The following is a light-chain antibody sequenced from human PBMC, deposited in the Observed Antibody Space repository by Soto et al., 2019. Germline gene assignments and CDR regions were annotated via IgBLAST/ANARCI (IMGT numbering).Light chain of an antibody. CDR3: QTWDTGARVV. Sequence: QPVLTQSPSASASLGASVKLTCTLRSGHSSYAIAWHQQQPEKGPRYLMKLSSDGSHSKRDGIPDRFSGSSSGAERYLTISSLQSEDEADDYCQTWDTGARVVFGGGTKLTVL. CDR1: SGHSSYA. V-gene: IGLV4-69*01. CDR2: LSSDGSH. J-gene: IGLJ2*01.